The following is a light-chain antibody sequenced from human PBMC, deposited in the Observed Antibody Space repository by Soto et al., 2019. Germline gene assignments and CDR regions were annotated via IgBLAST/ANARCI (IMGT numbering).Light chain of an antibody. CDR1: SSDVGGYNY. V-gene: IGLV2-14*01. J-gene: IGLJ2*01. Sequence: QSALTQPASVSGSPGQSITICCTGTSSDVGGYNYVSWYQQHPGKAPKLMIYDVSNRPSGVSNRFSGSKSANTASLTISGLQAEDEADYYCSSYTGSSTYVVFGGGTKVTVL. CDR2: DVS. CDR3: SSYTGSSTYVV.